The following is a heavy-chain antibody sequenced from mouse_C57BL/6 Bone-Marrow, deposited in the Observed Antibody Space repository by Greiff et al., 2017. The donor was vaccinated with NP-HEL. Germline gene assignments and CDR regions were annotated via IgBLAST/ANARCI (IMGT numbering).Heavy chain of an antibody. CDR1: GYTFTSYW. D-gene: IGHD2-4*01. Sequence: VQLQQPGAELVMPGASVKLSCKASGYTFTSYWMHWVKQRPGQGLEWIGEIDPSDSYTNYNQKFKGKSTLTVDKSSSTAYMQLSSLTSEDSAVYYCARLYYDFYYAMDYWGQGTSVTVSS. J-gene: IGHJ4*01. CDR3: ARLYYDFYYAMDY. V-gene: IGHV1-69*01. CDR2: IDPSDSYT.